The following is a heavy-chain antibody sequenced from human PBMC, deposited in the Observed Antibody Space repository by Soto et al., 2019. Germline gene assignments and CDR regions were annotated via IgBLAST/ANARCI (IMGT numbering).Heavy chain of an antibody. CDR2: IYYSGST. CDR3: ARLASITSRGFDY. CDR1: GGSVSSGSYY. J-gene: IGHJ4*02. Sequence: SETRSLTWTVSGGSVSSGSYYWIWIRQPPGKGLEWIGYIYYSGSTNYNPSLKSRVTISVDTSKNQFSLKLSSVTAADTAVYYCARLASITSRGFDYWGQGTLVTVSS. D-gene: IGHD3-10*01. V-gene: IGHV4-61*01.